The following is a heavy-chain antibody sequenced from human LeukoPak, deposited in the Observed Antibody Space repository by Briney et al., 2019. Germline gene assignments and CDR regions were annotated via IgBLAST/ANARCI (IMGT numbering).Heavy chain of an antibody. J-gene: IGHJ4*02. CDR2: IYTSGST. CDR3: ARSYYDFCSGYFPV. D-gene: IGHD3-3*01. CDR1: GGSISSYY. V-gene: IGHV4-4*07. Sequence: SETLSLTCTVSGGSISSYYWSWIRQPAGKGLEWIGRIYTSGSTNYNPSLKSRVTMSVDTSKNQFSLKLSSVTAADTAVYYCARSYYDFCSGYFPVWGQGTLVTVSS.